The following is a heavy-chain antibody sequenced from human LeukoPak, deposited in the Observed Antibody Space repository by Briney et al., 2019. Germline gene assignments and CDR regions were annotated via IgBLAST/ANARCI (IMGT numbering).Heavy chain of an antibody. J-gene: IGHJ4*02. CDR2: ISSSSSYT. CDR3: ATLQYPSYFDY. CDR1: GFTFSDYY. Sequence: GGSLRLSCAASGFTFSDYYMSWIRQAPGKGLEWVSYISSSSSYTNYADSVKGRFTISRDNAKNPLYLQMNSLRAQDTAVYYCATLQYPSYFDYWGQGTLVIVSS. V-gene: IGHV3-11*06. D-gene: IGHD4-11*01.